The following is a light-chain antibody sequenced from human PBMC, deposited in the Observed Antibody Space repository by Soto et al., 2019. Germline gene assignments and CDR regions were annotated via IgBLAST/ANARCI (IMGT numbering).Light chain of an antibody. CDR2: AAS. CDR1: QTISTY. CDR3: QQSHGIPYT. Sequence: DIQMTQSPSSLSASVGDRVTITCRASQTISTYLNWNQQERGKAPKLLIYAASSLQSGVPSRFSGSGSGTDFTLTISSLQPEDFAAYHCQQSHGIPYTFGHGTKLEIK. V-gene: IGKV1-39*01. J-gene: IGKJ2*01.